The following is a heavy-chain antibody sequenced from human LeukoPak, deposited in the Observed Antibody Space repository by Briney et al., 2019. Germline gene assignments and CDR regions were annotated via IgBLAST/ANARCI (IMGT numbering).Heavy chain of an antibody. D-gene: IGHD3-22*01. CDR3: SRGEDHGYYYPPGVY. CDR2: IIPIFGTA. J-gene: IGHJ4*02. Sequence: SVKVSCKASGGTFSSYAISWVRQAPGQGLEWMGGIIPIFGTANYVQKFQGRVTITTDESTSTAYMKLRSLRSEDTAVYYCSRGEDHGYYYPPGVYWGQGTLVTVSS. CDR1: GGTFSSYA. V-gene: IGHV1-69*05.